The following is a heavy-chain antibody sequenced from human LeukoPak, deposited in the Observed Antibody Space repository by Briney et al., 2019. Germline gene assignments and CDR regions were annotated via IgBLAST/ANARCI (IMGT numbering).Heavy chain of an antibody. V-gene: IGHV3-64*01. CDR3: ARDRRWLQYYFDY. CDR2: ISSNGGST. Sequence: GGSLRLSCAASGFTFSSYAMHWVRQAPGKGLEYVSAISSNGGSTYYANSVKGRFTISRDNSKNTLYLQMGSLRAEDMAVYYCARDRRWLQYYFDYWGQGTLVTVSS. J-gene: IGHJ4*02. D-gene: IGHD5-24*01. CDR1: GFTFSSYA.